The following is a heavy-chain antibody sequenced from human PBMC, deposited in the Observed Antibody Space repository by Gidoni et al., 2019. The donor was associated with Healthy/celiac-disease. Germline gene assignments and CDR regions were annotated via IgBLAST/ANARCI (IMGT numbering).Heavy chain of an antibody. CDR3: ARGQGYRDAEYFQH. CDR2: IYYSGST. D-gene: IGHD3-16*02. Sequence: QVQLQESGPGLVKPSETLSLTCTVSGGSISSYYWSWIRQPPGKGLEWIGYIYYSGSTNYNPSLKSRVTISVDTSKNQFSLKLSSVTAADTAVYYCARGQGYRDAEYFQHWGQGTLVTVSS. V-gene: IGHV4-59*01. J-gene: IGHJ1*01. CDR1: GGSISSYY.